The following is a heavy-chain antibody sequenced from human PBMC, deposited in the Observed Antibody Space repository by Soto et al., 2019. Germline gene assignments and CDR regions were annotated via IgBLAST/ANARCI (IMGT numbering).Heavy chain of an antibody. D-gene: IGHD3-22*01. Sequence: TLSLTCIVSGGSVSSSNWWSWFLQPPGKGLEWIREIYHSGSTTYNPSLKSRATISVDKSENQFSLRLKSVTAADTAVYYCASVGSDYDNSGYYLPWGPGTLVTVSS. CDR1: GGSVSSSNW. CDR3: ASVGSDYDNSGYYLP. V-gene: IGHV4-4*02. CDR2: IYHSGST. J-gene: IGHJ5*02.